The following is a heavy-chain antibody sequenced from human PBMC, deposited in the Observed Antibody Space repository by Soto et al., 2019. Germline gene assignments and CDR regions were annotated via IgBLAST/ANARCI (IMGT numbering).Heavy chain of an antibody. CDR3: AGSGYEYYYFDY. J-gene: IGHJ4*02. CDR1: GGSISSYC. V-gene: IGHV4-59*08. CDR2: IYYSGST. Sequence: PSETLSLTCTVAGGSISSYCWSWIRQPPGKGLEWIGYIYYSGSTNYNPSLKSRVTISVDTSKNQFSLKLSSVTAADTAVYYCAGSGYEYYYFDYWGQGTLVTVSS. D-gene: IGHD3-3*01.